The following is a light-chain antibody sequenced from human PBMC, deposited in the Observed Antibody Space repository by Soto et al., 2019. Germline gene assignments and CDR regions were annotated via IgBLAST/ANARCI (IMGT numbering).Light chain of an antibody. CDR1: NIGSKS. CDR3: ISYRGSDTSYV. J-gene: IGLJ1*01. CDR2: DDT. Sequence: SYELTQPPSVSVAPGQTATITCGENNIGSKSVHWYQQKPGQAPVLVVYDDTARPSGIPERFSGSNSGNTATLTISGLQAEDEADYYCISYRGSDTSYVFGTGTKLTVL. V-gene: IGLV3-21*02.